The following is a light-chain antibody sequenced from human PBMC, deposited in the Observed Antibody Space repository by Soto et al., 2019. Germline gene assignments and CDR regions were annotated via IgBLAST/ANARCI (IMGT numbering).Light chain of an antibody. CDR3: QQYDNWPPIT. CDR1: QTISKK. J-gene: IGKJ4*01. V-gene: IGKV3-15*01. CDR2: GAS. Sequence: EIVMTQSPVTLSASPGERATLSCRASQTISKKLAWYQHKPGQAPRLLIYGASTRVTGSPARFSGSGSGTEFTPTISSLQSEDVAVYYCQQYDNWPPITFGGGTKVEIK.